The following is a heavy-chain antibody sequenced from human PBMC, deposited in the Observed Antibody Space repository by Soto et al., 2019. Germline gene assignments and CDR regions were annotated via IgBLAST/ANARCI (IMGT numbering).Heavy chain of an antibody. CDR3: AKTHYYDRSGHSDY. J-gene: IGHJ4*02. CDR2: LSDSGGST. Sequence: GGSLRLSCAASGFTFSSYAMSWVRQAPGKGLEWVSALSDSGGSTYYADSVKGRFTIARDNSKNTLYLQMNSLRAEDTAVYYRAKTHYYDRSGHSDYWAQGTLVTVSS. CDR1: GFTFSSYA. D-gene: IGHD3-22*01. V-gene: IGHV3-23*01.